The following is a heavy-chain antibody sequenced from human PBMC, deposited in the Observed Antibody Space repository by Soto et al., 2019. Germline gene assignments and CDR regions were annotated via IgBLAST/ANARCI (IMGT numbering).Heavy chain of an antibody. CDR1: GGSISSGDYY. CDR3: ARHKSNDYGDYGVSGIYYFDY. V-gene: IGHV4-30-4*01. Sequence: QVQLQESGPGLVKPSQTLSLTCTVSGGSISSGDYYWSWIRQPPGKGLEWIGYIYYSGSTYYNPSLKSQVTISVDTSKNQFSLKLSSVTAADTAVYYCARHKSNDYGDYGVSGIYYFDYWGQGTLVTVSS. CDR2: IYYSGST. J-gene: IGHJ4*02. D-gene: IGHD4-17*01.